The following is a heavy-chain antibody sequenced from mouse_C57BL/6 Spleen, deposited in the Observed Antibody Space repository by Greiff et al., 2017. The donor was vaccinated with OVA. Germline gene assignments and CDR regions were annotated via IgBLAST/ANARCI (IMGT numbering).Heavy chain of an antibody. CDR1: GYTFTSYW. Sequence: QVHVKQPGAELVKPGASVKLSCKASGYTFTSYWMHWVKQRPGRGLEWIGRIDPNSGGTKYNEKFKSKATLTVDKPSSKAYMQLSSLTSEDSAVYYCARPNYYGSSYVDAMDYWGQGTSVTVSS. J-gene: IGHJ4*01. CDR2: IDPNSGGT. V-gene: IGHV1-72*01. D-gene: IGHD1-1*01. CDR3: ARPNYYGSSYVDAMDY.